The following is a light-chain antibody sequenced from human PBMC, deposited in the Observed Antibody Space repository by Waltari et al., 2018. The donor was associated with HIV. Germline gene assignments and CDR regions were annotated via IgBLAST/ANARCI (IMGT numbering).Light chain of an antibody. J-gene: IGLJ2*01. CDR3: CSYAGSSTTVL. CDR1: SSDVGRHNL. V-gene: IGLV2-23*02. Sequence: QSALTQPASVSGSPGQSITISCTGPSSDVGRHNLVSWYQQNPGKAPKLMIYEVSKRPSGVSNRFSGSKSANTASLTISGLQAEDEADYYCCSYAGSSTTVLFGGGTKLTVL. CDR2: EVS.